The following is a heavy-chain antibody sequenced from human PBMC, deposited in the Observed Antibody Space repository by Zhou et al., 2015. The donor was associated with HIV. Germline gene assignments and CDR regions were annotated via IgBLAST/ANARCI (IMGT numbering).Heavy chain of an antibody. V-gene: IGHV1-18*01. Sequence: QVQLVQSGAEVKKPGSSVKVSCKASGGTFSSHALSWVRQAPGQGLEWMGWIYNGNTNYAQKFQGRVTMTTDTSTSTGYMELRSLRSDDTATYFCARDDSSGYHSFDYWGQGTLVTVS. J-gene: IGHJ4*02. CDR3: ARDDSSGYHSFDY. CDR2: IYNGNT. CDR1: GGTFSSHA. D-gene: IGHD3-22*01.